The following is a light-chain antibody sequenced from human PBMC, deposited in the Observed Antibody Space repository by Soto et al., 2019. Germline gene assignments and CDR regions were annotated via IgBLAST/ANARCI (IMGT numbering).Light chain of an antibody. CDR3: QQYNIWPRV. V-gene: IGKV3-15*01. Sequence: EIVMTQSPATLSVSPGERATLSCRASQSVSSNLAWYQQKPGQAPRLLIYGASTRATAIPARFSGSGSGTEFTLTISSLQSEDFAVYYCQQYNIWPRVFGQGTKLEIK. J-gene: IGKJ2*01. CDR1: QSVSSN. CDR2: GAS.